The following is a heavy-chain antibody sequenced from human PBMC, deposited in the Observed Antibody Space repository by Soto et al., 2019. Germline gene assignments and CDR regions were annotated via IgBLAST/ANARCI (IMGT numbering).Heavy chain of an antibody. J-gene: IGHJ6*02. CDR3: ARVSVGDYYYYYGMDV. CDR1: GGSIISYY. Sequence: PSETLSLTCTVSGGSIISYYWSWIRHPPGKGLEWIGYIYYSGSTNYNPSLKSRVTISVDTSKNQFSLKLSSVTAAETAVYYCARVSVGDYYYYYGMDVCGQVTTVTVS. CDR2: IYYSGST. V-gene: IGHV4-59*01. D-gene: IGHD3-16*01.